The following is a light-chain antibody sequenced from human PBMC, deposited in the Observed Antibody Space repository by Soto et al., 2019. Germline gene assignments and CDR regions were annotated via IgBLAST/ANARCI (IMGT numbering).Light chain of an antibody. J-gene: IGLJ1*01. CDR2: EVS. V-gene: IGLV2-14*01. CDR3: NSYSSTSTPYV. Sequence: QSALTQPASVSGSPGQSITISCTGTNSDVGGYNYVSWFQQHPGKAPKLMIYEVSNRPSGVSNRFSGSKSGNTASLTISGLQAEDEADYYCNSYSSTSTPYVFGSGTKLTVL. CDR1: NSDVGGYNY.